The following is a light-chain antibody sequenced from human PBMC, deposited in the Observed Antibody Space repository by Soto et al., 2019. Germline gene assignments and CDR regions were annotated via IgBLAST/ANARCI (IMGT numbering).Light chain of an antibody. Sequence: DIQMTQSPSTLSASVGDRVTITCRASQSISSWLAWDQQKPGKAPKVLIYDASSLESGVPSRFSGSGSGTEFTLTISSLQPDDVATYYCQQYNSYSAFTFGQGTKLEIK. V-gene: IGKV1-5*01. J-gene: IGKJ2*01. CDR3: QQYNSYSAFT. CDR2: DAS. CDR1: QSISSW.